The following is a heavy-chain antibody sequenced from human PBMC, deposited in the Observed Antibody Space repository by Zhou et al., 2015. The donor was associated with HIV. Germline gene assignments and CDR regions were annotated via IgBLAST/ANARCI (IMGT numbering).Heavy chain of an antibody. D-gene: IGHD5-18*01. CDR1: GYTFTSCD. CDR3: ARRGTQLWSDSFDI. Sequence: QVLLVQSGAEVKKPGASVRVSCEASGYTFTSCDINWVRQAAGQGLEWMGWMNPNSHNVDYAQKFQGRVTMTGDTSMRTVYMELSGLRSEDTAVYYCARRGTQLWSDSFDIWGQGTMVTVSS. V-gene: IGHV1-8*01. CDR2: MNPNSHNV. J-gene: IGHJ3*02.